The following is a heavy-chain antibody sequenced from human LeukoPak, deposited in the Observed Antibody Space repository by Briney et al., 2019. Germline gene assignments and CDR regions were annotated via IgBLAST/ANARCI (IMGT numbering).Heavy chain of an antibody. CDR3: ARAPMVRGVITSFDQ. CDR1: GFTFSSYW. Sequence: GGSLRLSCAASGFTFSSYWMSWVRQAPGEGLEWVAKINQDGTEKAYVDSVRGRFTISRDNAKNSLFLQMNSLRAEDTAVYYCARAPMVRGVITSFDQWGQGTLVTVSS. V-gene: IGHV3-7*03. CDR2: INQDGTEK. J-gene: IGHJ4*02. D-gene: IGHD3-10*01.